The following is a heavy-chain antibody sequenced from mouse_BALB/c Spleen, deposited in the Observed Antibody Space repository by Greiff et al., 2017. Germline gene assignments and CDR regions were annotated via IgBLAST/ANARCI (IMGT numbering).Heavy chain of an antibody. J-gene: IGHJ4*01. D-gene: IGHD1-1*01. Sequence: EVQLQQSGAELVRPGASVKLSCTASGFNINDYYMHWVKQRPEQGLEWIGWIDPGNGDTEYAPKFQGKATMTADTSSNTAYLQLSSLTSEDTAVYYCNAISTVGAPYYAMDYWGQGTSVTVSA. V-gene: IGHV14-4*02. CDR1: GFNINDYY. CDR2: IDPGNGDT. CDR3: NAISTVGAPYYAMDY.